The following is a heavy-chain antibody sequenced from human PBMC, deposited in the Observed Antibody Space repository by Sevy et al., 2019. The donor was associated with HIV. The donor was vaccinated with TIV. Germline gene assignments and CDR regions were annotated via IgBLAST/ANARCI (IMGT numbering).Heavy chain of an antibody. J-gene: IGHJ3*01. CDR1: GFTFTTYT. V-gene: IGHV3-21*01. Sequence: GGSLRRSCAASGFTFTTYTMNWVRQAPGKGLEWVSSITSSSNYIYYADSVKGRFTISRDNATDSVYLQMNSLRAEDTAVYYCARPYGSGSWEAFDVWGQGTMVTVSS. D-gene: IGHD3-10*01. CDR2: ITSSSNYI. CDR3: ARPYGSGSWEAFDV.